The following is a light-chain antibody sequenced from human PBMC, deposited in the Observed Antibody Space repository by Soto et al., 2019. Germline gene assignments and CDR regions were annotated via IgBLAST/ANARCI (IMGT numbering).Light chain of an antibody. V-gene: IGKV1-5*01. CDR1: QSISTW. J-gene: IGKJ2*01. CDR2: DAS. CDR3: QQYKTYTT. Sequence: DIRMTQSPSTLSVSVGDRVTITCRASQSISTWLVWYQQKPGKAPKVLIYDASSLQSGVPSRFSGHGSGTDFTLTISSLQPDDSAIYYCQQYKTYTTFGQGTKLEIK.